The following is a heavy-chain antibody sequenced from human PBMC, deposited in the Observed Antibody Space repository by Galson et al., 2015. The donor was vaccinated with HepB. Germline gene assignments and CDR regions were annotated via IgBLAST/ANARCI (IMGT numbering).Heavy chain of an antibody. D-gene: IGHD3-16*01. CDR1: GFTFSSFA. CDR2: LSGSGGNT. Sequence: SLRLSCAASGFTFSSFAMSWVRQPPGKGLQWVSSLSGSGGNTYYASSVRGRFNGSRDNSKNTLFLHMNSLRVDDTAIYYCARGGSAGPFDFWGQGTLVTVSS. CDR3: ARGGSAGPFDF. V-gene: IGHV3-23*01. J-gene: IGHJ4*02.